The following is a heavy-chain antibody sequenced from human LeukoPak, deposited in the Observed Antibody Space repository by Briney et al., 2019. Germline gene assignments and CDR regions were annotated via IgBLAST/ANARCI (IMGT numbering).Heavy chain of an antibody. J-gene: IGHJ6*03. D-gene: IGHD5-12*01. V-gene: IGHV4-4*07. Sequence: KSSETLSLTCTVSGGSISSYYWSWIRQPAGKGLEWIGRIYTSGSTNYNPSLKSRVTMSVDTSKNQFSLKLSSVTAADTAVYYCARDKKVATPYYWYSMDVWGKGTTVTVSS. CDR1: GGSISSYY. CDR3: ARDKKVATPYYWYSMDV. CDR2: IYTSGST.